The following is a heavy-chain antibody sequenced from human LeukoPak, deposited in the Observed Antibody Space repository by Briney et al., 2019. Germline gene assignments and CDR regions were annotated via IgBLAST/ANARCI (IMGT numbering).Heavy chain of an antibody. Sequence: GGSLRLSCAASGFTFSSYWMSWVRQAPGKRLEWAANIKQDGSEKYYVDSVKGRFTISRDNAKNSLYLQMNSLRAEDTAVYYCARSAAIRNKNYYYYYGMDVWGQGTTVTVSS. CDR1: GFTFSSYW. V-gene: IGHV3-7*01. D-gene: IGHD2-2*02. CDR3: ARSAAIRNKNYYYYYGMDV. CDR2: IKQDGSEK. J-gene: IGHJ6*02.